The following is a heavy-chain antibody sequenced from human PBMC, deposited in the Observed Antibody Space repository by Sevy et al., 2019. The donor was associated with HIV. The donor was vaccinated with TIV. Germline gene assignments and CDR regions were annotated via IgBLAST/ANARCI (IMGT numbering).Heavy chain of an antibody. D-gene: IGHD6-6*01. J-gene: IGHJ4*02. CDR1: GYTLTELS. V-gene: IGHV1-24*01. Sequence: ASVQVSCKVSGYTLTELSMHWVRQAPGKGLEWMGGFDPEDGETIYAQKFQGRVTMTEDTSTDTAYMELSSLRSEDTAVYYCATDHLRSSARGYFDYWGQGTLVTVSS. CDR2: FDPEDGET. CDR3: ATDHLRSSARGYFDY.